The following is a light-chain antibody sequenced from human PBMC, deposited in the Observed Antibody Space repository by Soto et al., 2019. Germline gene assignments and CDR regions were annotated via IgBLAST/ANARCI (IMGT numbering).Light chain of an antibody. J-gene: IGKJ1*01. CDR2: DAS. CDR3: RHYNNWPPET. CDR1: QSVSSR. Sequence: EIVMTQSPATLSVSPGERATLSCRASQSVSSRLAWYQQKRGQAPRLLIYDASTRATGIPVRFSGSGSGTEFNLTISSLQSEDFAIYYCRHYNNWPPETFGQGTKVDIK. V-gene: IGKV3-15*01.